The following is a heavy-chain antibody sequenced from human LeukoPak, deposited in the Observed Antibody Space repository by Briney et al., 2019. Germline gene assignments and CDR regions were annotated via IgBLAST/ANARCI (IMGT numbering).Heavy chain of an antibody. J-gene: IGHJ4*02. CDR3: ARERGYYYDNEG. CDR1: GYTFTGYY. CDR2: INPNNGDT. Sequence: ASVKVSCKASGYTFTGYYMHWVRQAPGQGLEWMGWINPNNGDTRYAQKFQGRVTMTRDTSISTAYMELSRLTSDDTAVYSCARERGYYYDNEGWGQGTLVTVSS. V-gene: IGHV1-2*02. D-gene: IGHD3-22*01.